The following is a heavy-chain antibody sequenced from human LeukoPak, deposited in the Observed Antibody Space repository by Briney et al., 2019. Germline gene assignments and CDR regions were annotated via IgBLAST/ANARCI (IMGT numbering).Heavy chain of an antibody. CDR1: GYTFTGYY. D-gene: IGHD3-9*01. J-gene: IGHJ6*03. Sequence: ASVKVSCKASGYTFTGYYMHWVRQAPGQGLEWMGWINPNSGGTNYAQKFQGRVTITADESTSTAYMELSSLRSEDTAVYYCARGYDILTGYYVEGPNYYYYMDVWGKGTTVTISS. CDR3: ARGYDILTGYYVEGPNYYYYMDV. V-gene: IGHV1-2*02. CDR2: INPNSGGT.